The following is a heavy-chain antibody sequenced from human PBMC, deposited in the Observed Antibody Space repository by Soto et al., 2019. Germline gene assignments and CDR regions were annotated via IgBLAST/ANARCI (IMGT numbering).Heavy chain of an antibody. V-gene: IGHV3-21*01. CDR2: ISSSSSYI. CDR1: GFTFSSYS. Sequence: EVQLVESGGGLVKPGGSLRLSCAASGFTFSSYSMNWVRQAPGKGLEWVSSISSSSSYIYYAESVKGRFTISRDNAKNSLYLQMNSLRAEDTAVYYCARDEQLVPDYWGQGTLVTVSS. CDR3: ARDEQLVPDY. J-gene: IGHJ4*02. D-gene: IGHD6-6*01.